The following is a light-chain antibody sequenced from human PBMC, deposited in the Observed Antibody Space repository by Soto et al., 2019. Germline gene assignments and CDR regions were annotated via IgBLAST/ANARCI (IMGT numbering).Light chain of an antibody. CDR2: DAS. Sequence: TQSPGTLSLSPGERATLSCRASQTVRNNYLAWYQQKPGEAPKLLIYDASALPRGVPSRFSGSGSGTKFTLTVASLQPDDFATYYCQQYETFSGTFGPGTKVDIK. V-gene: IGKV1-5*01. CDR3: QQYETFSGT. CDR1: QTVRNNY. J-gene: IGKJ1*01.